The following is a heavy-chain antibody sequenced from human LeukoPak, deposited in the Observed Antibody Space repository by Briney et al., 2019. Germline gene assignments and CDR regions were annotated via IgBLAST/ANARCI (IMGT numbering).Heavy chain of an antibody. CDR3: ARDLRYFDRLQYYYYYGMDV. V-gene: IGHV3-7*01. CDR2: IKQDGSEK. D-gene: IGHD3-9*01. Sequence: GGSLRLSCAASGFTFSSYWMSRVRQAPGKGLEWVANIKQDGSEKYYVDSVKGRFTISRDNAKNSLYLQMNSLRAEDTAVYYCARDLRYFDRLQYYYYYGMDVWGQGTTVTVSS. J-gene: IGHJ6*02. CDR1: GFTFSSYW.